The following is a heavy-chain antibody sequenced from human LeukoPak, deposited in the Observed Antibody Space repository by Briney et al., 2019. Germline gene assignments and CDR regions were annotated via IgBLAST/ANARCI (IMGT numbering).Heavy chain of an antibody. Sequence: ASVKVSCKASGYTFTSYGISWVRQAPGQGLEWMGWMNPNSGNTGYAQKFQGRVTMTRNTSISTAYMELSSLRSEDTAVYYCARGYRAESGYGDYFDYWGQGTLVTVSS. V-gene: IGHV1-8*02. CDR1: GYTFTSYG. D-gene: IGHD5-12*01. CDR3: ARGYRAESGYGDYFDY. J-gene: IGHJ4*02. CDR2: MNPNSGNT.